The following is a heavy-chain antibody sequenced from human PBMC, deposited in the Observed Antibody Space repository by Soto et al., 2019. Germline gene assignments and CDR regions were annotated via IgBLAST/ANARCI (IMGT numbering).Heavy chain of an antibody. D-gene: IGHD3-9*01. J-gene: IGHJ4*02. Sequence: GGSLRLSCAASGFTFSSYAMSWVRQAPGKGLEWVSAISGSGGSTYYADSVKGRFTISRDNSKNTLYLQMNSLRAEDTAVYYCASITYDILTGYYKDPRGGFDYWGQGTLVTVSS. CDR3: ASITYDILTGYYKDPRGGFDY. CDR1: GFTFSSYA. CDR2: ISGSGGST. V-gene: IGHV3-23*01.